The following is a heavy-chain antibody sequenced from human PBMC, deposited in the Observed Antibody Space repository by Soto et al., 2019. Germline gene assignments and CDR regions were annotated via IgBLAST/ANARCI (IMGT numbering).Heavy chain of an antibody. CDR1: GDSVSRKSAA. D-gene: IGHD4-4*01. Sequence: PSQTLALTCVISGDSVSRKSAAWNWIRQSQSRGLEWLGRTYYRSKWYNDYAVSVKSRITINPDTSKNQFSLQLNSVTPEDTAVYYCAMTTFGYYYKGMDVWGQGSRVSGSS. CDR2: TYYRSKWYN. V-gene: IGHV6-1*01. J-gene: IGHJ6*02. CDR3: AMTTFGYYYKGMDV.